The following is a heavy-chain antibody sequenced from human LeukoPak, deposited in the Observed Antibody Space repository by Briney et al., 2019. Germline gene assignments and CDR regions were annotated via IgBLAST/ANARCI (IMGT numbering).Heavy chain of an antibody. CDR1: GYTFRNYG. CDR3: ARGRNDGDYYYYYMDV. D-gene: IGHD4-17*01. Sequence: ASVKVSCKASGYTFRNYGINWVRQAPGQGLEWMGWISGYNGKTNYALKLQGRVAMTTDTSTTTAYMELWSLRSDDTAVYYCARGRNDGDYYYYYMDVWGKGTTVTVSS. V-gene: IGHV1-18*01. J-gene: IGHJ6*03. CDR2: ISGYNGKT.